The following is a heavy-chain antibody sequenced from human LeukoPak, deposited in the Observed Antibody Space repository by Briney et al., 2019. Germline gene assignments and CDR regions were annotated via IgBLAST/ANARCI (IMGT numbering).Heavy chain of an antibody. CDR2: ISYDGSNK. Sequence: GGSLRLSCAASGFTFSSYAMHWVRQAPGKGLEWVAVISYDGSNKYYADSVKGRFTISRDNSKNTLYLQMNSLRAEDTAVYYCARDPAGYCSGGSCYYYYMDVWGKGTTVTVSS. D-gene: IGHD2-15*01. CDR3: ARDPAGYCSGGSCYYYYMDV. J-gene: IGHJ6*03. V-gene: IGHV3-30*04. CDR1: GFTFSSYA.